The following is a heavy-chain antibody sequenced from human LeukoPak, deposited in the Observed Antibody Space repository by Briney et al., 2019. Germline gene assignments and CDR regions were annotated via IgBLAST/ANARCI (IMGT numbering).Heavy chain of an antibody. V-gene: IGHV1-18*01. CDR2: ISAYNGNT. D-gene: IGHD3-10*01. CDR3: ARERFEDTSFDY. Sequence: GASVKVSCKASGYTFTSYGISWVRQAPGQGLEWMGWISAYNGNTNYAQKFQGRVTITRDTSASTAYMELGSLRSEDTAVYYCARERFEDTSFDYWGQGTLVTVSS. J-gene: IGHJ4*02. CDR1: GYTFTSYG.